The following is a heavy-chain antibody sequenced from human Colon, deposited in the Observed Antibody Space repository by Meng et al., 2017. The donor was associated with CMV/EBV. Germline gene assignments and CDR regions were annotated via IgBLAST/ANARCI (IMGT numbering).Heavy chain of an antibody. Sequence: GESLKISCAASGFTFSTYGIHWVRQAPGKGLEWLSFIRYDGSEKYYADSVKGRFTISRDNSKNMLYLQMNSLRAEDTAVYYCARDRTIFGVVGWFDPWGQGTLVTVSS. D-gene: IGHD3-3*01. CDR1: GFTFSTYG. CDR3: ARDRTIFGVVGWFDP. J-gene: IGHJ5*02. V-gene: IGHV3-30*02. CDR2: IRYDGSEK.